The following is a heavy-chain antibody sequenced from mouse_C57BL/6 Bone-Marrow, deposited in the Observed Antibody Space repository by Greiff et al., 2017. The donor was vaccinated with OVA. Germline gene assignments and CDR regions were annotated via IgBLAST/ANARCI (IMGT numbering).Heavy chain of an antibody. J-gene: IGHJ2*01. CDR2: IHPNSGST. CDR3: ARMRIKGYYFAD. D-gene: IGHD2-4*01. CDR1: GYTFASYW. Sequence: QVQLQQPGAELVKPGASVKLSCKASGYTFASYWMHWVKQRPGQGLEWIGMIHPNSGSTNYNEKFKSKATLTADNSSSTAYMPLSSLQSEDSAVYYFARMRIKGYYFADWGQGTTLTVSS. V-gene: IGHV1-64*01.